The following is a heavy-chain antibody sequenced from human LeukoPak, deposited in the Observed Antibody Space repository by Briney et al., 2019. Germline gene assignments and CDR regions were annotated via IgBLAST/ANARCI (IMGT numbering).Heavy chain of an antibody. V-gene: IGHV3-11*01. J-gene: IGHJ4*02. CDR2: ISSSGNTI. CDR3: AREMSYYNSGTYYNSFDY. D-gene: IGHD3-10*01. Sequence: GRSLRLSCAASGFIFSDYYMSWIRQAPGKGLEWVSYISSSGNTIYYADSVKGRFTISRDNAKNSLYPQMNSLRAGDTAVYYCAREMSYYNSGTYYNSFDYWGQGSLVTVSS. CDR1: GFIFSDYY.